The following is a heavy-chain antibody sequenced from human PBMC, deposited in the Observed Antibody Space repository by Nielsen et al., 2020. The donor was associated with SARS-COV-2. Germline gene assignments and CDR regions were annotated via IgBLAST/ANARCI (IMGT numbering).Heavy chain of an antibody. V-gene: IGHV3-23*01. CDR1: GFTFNIYG. J-gene: IGHJ6*02. D-gene: IGHD1-1*01. Sequence: GESLKISCAASGFTFNIYGMSWVRQAPGKGLEWVSSISGSAYSTYYTGSVRGRFTISRDNSKNTLSLQMNSLRAEDTAVYYCAKGVHYYYSYYGMDVWGQGTTVTVSS. CDR3: AKGVHYYYSYYGMDV. CDR2: ISGSAYST.